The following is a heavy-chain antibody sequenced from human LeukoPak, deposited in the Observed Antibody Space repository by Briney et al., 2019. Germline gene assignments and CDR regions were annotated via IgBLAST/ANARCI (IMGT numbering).Heavy chain of an antibody. CDR2: IKQDGSET. Sequence: PGGSLRLSCAASGFTFSNYWMSWVRQASGKGLEWVANIKQDGSETDYVDSVKGRFTISRDNAKNSLCLQVNSLRAEDTAVYYCARVYSSSSGKNVFDIWGQGTMVIVSS. D-gene: IGHD6-6*01. CDR1: GFTFSNYW. CDR3: ARVYSSSSGKNVFDI. J-gene: IGHJ3*02. V-gene: IGHV3-7*03.